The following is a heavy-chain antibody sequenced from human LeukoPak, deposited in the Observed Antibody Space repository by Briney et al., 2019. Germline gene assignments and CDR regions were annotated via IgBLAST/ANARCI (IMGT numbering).Heavy chain of an antibody. Sequence: PSETLSLTCTVSGASMKNFYWGWIRQPPGKGLECLGYIYYSGTTTYSPSLTSRVTISVDMSKNQFSLKLTSVTAADTAVYYCARRRIWFGQLVSDAFDVWGQGAMATVSS. CDR3: ARRRIWFGQLVSDAFDV. CDR1: GASMKNFY. V-gene: IGHV4-59*08. J-gene: IGHJ3*01. CDR2: IYYSGTT. D-gene: IGHD3-10*01.